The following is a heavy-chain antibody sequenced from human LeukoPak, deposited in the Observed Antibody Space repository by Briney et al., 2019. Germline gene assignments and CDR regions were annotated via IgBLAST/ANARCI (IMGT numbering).Heavy chain of an antibody. Sequence: GASVKVSCKASGYTFTSYYMHWVRQAPGHGLEWMGIINPSGGSTSYAQKFQGRVTMTRDMSTSTVYMELSSLRSEDTAVYYCARASSPYYYDSSGYLLDYWGQGTLVTVSS. V-gene: IGHV1-46*01. CDR1: GYTFTSYY. CDR2: INPSGGST. CDR3: ARASSPYYYDSSGYLLDY. J-gene: IGHJ4*02. D-gene: IGHD3-22*01.